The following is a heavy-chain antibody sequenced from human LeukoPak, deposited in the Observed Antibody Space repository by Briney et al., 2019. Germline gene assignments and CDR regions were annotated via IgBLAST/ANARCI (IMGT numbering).Heavy chain of an antibody. V-gene: IGHV4-59*01. D-gene: IGHD1-1*01. J-gene: IGHJ4*02. CDR2: IYYSGST. CDR1: GGSISSYY. Sequence: SETLSLTCTVSGGSISSYYWSWVRQPPGKGLEWIGYIYYSGSTNYNPSLKSRVTISVDTSKNQFSLKLSSVTAADTAVYYCARGTYYFDYWGQGTLVTVSS. CDR3: ARGTYYFDY.